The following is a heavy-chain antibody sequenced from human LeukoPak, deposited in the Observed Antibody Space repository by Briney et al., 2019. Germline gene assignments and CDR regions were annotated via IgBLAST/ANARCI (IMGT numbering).Heavy chain of an antibody. Sequence: ASVKVSCKASGYTFTGYYMHWVRQAPGQGLEWMGWINPNSGGTNYAQKFQGRVTMTRDTSISTAYMELSSLRSEDTAVYYCARGRGGVPKTWIQLWFKTNYYYYYYMDVWGKGTTVTVSS. CDR3: ARGRGGVPKTWIQLWFKTNYYYYYYMDV. CDR2: INPNSGGT. J-gene: IGHJ6*03. D-gene: IGHD5-18*01. V-gene: IGHV1-2*02. CDR1: GYTFTGYY.